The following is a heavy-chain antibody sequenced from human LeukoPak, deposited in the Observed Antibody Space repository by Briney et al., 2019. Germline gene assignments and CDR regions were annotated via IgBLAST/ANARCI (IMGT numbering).Heavy chain of an antibody. CDR3: ARRGIAAAGYDY. CDR1: GGSISSYY. V-gene: IGHV4-59*08. D-gene: IGHD6-13*01. CDR2: IYYSGTT. Sequence: SETLSLTCTVSGGSISSYYWSWIRQPPGKGLEWIGYIYYSGTTDYNPSLKSRVTILVDTSKNQFSLNLSSVTAADTAVYYCARRGIAAAGYDYWGQGTLVTVSS. J-gene: IGHJ4*02.